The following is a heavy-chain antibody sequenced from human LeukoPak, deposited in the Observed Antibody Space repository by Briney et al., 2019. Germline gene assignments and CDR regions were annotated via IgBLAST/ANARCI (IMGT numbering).Heavy chain of an antibody. V-gene: IGHV4-59*08. J-gene: IGHJ4*01. Sequence: SETLSLTCTVSGGSISSYYWSWIRQPPGKGLEWIGYIYYSGSTNYNPSLKSRVTISIDTSKNQFSLKLSSVTAADTAVYYCAGIRRYGGNSFDYWGQGTLVTVYS. CDR1: GGSISSYY. D-gene: IGHD4-23*01. CDR3: AGIRRYGGNSFDY. CDR2: IYYSGST.